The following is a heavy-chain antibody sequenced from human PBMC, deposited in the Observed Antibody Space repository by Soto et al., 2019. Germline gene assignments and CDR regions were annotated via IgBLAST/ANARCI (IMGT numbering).Heavy chain of an antibody. D-gene: IGHD2-2*01. CDR2: MYYSGAT. CDR3: ARAYCSSNSCYGGTYFYYYAVDV. J-gene: IGHJ6*02. CDR1: GGSISRSNYY. Sequence: SETLSLTCTVSGGSISRSNYYWGWIRQPPGKGLEWIGSMYYSGATHYNPSLKSRVTISVDTAKNQLSLRLSSVTAAGTAVYYCARAYCSSNSCYGGTYFYYYAVDVWGQGTTVTVSS. V-gene: IGHV4-39*01.